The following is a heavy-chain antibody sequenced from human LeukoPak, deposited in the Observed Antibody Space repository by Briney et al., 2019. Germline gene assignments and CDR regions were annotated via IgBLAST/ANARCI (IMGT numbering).Heavy chain of an antibody. CDR1: GGSISKSDW. Sequence: SETLSLTCAVSGGSISKSDWWSWVRQPPGKGLEWIGEIYHTGSTNYNPSLKSRVTISVDKSKNPFSLKLSSVTAADTAVYYCARRIQLWPYYFDYWGQGTLITVSS. CDR3: ARRIQLWPYYFDY. D-gene: IGHD5-18*01. J-gene: IGHJ4*02. V-gene: IGHV4-4*02. CDR2: IYHTGST.